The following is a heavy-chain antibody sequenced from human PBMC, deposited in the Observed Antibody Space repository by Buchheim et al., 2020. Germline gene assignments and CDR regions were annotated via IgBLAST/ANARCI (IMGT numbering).Heavy chain of an antibody. V-gene: IGHV3-74*01. J-gene: IGHJ4*02. CDR1: GFTFSSYW. D-gene: IGHD6-19*01. CDR3: ARGHSSGWYEVDN. CDR2: IKSDGSST. Sequence: EVQLVESGGGLVQPGGSLRLSCAASGFTFSSYWTHWVRQAPGKGLVWASHIKSDGSSTSYADSVKGRFTISRDNAKNTLYLQMNSLRAEDTAMYYCARGHSSGWYEVDNWGQGTL.